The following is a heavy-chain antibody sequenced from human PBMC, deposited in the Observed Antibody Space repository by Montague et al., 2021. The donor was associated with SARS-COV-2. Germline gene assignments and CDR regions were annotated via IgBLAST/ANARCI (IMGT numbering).Heavy chain of an antibody. V-gene: IGHV2-70*01. Sequence: PALVKPTQTLTLTCTFSGFSLSTSGMCVSWIRQPPGKALEWLALIYWDDDKYYSPSLKTRLTISKDTSKNQVVLTMTNMDPVDTATYYCARTRYCRYFYYYDGMDVWGQGTTVTVSS. CDR1: GFSLSTSGMC. CDR3: ARTRYCRYFYYYDGMDV. D-gene: IGHD2-15*01. J-gene: IGHJ6*02. CDR2: IYWDDDK.